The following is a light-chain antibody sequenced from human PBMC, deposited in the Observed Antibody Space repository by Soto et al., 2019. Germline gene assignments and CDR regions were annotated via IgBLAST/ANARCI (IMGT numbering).Light chain of an antibody. J-gene: IGKJ1*01. CDR2: GAS. CDR3: QQYGSSGT. V-gene: IGKV3-20*01. Sequence: EIVLTQSPGTLSLSPGERATLSCRASQSVSNNYLAWYQQKPGQAPRLLICGASNRATGIPDRVSGSGSGTDFTLTISRLEPEDFAVYYCQQYGSSGTFGQGTKVDIK. CDR1: QSVSNNY.